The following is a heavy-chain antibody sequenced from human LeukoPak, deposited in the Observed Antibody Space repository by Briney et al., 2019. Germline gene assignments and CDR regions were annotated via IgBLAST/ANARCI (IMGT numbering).Heavy chain of an antibody. Sequence: GGSLRLSCAASGFTFSSYAMRWVRQAPGKGLEWVAVISYDGSNKYYADSVKGRFTISRDNSKNTLYLQMNSLRAEDTAVYYCARGRGDDFWSGYYRGAPDYWGQGTLVTVSS. CDR2: ISYDGSNK. CDR3: ARGRGDDFWSGYYRGAPDY. J-gene: IGHJ4*02. D-gene: IGHD3-3*01. CDR1: GFTFSSYA. V-gene: IGHV3-30-3*01.